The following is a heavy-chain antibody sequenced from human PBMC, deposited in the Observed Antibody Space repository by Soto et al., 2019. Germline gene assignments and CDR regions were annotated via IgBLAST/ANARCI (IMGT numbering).Heavy chain of an antibody. V-gene: IGHV1-18*01. Sequence: ASVKVSCKASGYTFTSYGISWARQAPGQGLEWMGWISAYNGNTNYAQKLQGRVTMTTDTSTSTAYMELRSLRSDDTAVYYCALWQQPLDLDYWGQGTLVTVSS. J-gene: IGHJ4*02. CDR1: GYTFTSYG. D-gene: IGHD6-13*01. CDR3: ALWQQPLDLDY. CDR2: ISAYNGNT.